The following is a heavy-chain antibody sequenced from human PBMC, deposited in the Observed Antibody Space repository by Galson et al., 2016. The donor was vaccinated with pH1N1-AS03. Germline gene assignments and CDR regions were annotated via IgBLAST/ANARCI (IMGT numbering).Heavy chain of an antibody. CDR2: IDWDDDK. Sequence: PALVKPTQTLTLTCTFSGFSLRTSGMCVSWIRQPPGKALEWLALIDWDDDKSYSTSLKTRLTVSKDTSKNQVVLTMTNMDPVDTATYYCARMHYVDYAGWFDPWGQGTLVTVSS. CDR1: GFSLRTSGMC. V-gene: IGHV2-70*01. J-gene: IGHJ5*02. D-gene: IGHD4-17*01. CDR3: ARMHYVDYAGWFDP.